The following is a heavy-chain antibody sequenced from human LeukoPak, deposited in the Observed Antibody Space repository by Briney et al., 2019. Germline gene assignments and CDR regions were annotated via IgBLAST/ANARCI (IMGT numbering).Heavy chain of an antibody. CDR1: GFTFSSYA. CDR2: ISGSGGST. Sequence: GGSLRLSCAASGFTFSSYAMSWVRQAPGKGLEWVSAISGSGGSTYYADSVKGRFTISRDNSKNTLYLQMNSLRAEDTAVYYCAKGANCSSTSCYYGGNYYMDVWGKGATVTVSS. J-gene: IGHJ6*03. CDR3: AKGANCSSTSCYYGGNYYMDV. D-gene: IGHD2-2*01. V-gene: IGHV3-23*01.